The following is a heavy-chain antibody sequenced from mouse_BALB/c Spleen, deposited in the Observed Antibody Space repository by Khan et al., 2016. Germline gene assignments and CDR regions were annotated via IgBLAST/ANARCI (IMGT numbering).Heavy chain of an antibody. D-gene: IGHD2-3*01. CDR1: GFTFSNYV. Sequence: EVELVESGGDLVKPGGSLKLSCAASGFTFSNYVLSWVRQTPEKRLEWVASIRSGGSIYYPDSVKGRVTISRDNARNILYLQLSSLRSEDTAMNYCARIGDGYHYAMDCWGPGPSVTVSS. V-gene: IGHV5-6-5*01. CDR3: ARIGDGYHYAMDC. CDR2: IRSGGSI. J-gene: IGHJ4*01.